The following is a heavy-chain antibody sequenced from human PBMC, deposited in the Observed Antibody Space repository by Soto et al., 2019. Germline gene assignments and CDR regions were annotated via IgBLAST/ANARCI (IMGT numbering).Heavy chain of an antibody. CDR3: ARLASGYSGYDPQRGLDY. Sequence: SETLSLTCTVSGGSISSYYWSWIRQPPGKGLEWIGYIYYSGSTNYNPSLKSRVTISVDTSKNQFSLKLSSVTAADTAVYYCARLASGYSGYDPQRGLDYWGQGTLVTVSS. V-gene: IGHV4-59*08. D-gene: IGHD5-12*01. J-gene: IGHJ4*02. CDR1: GGSISSYY. CDR2: IYYSGST.